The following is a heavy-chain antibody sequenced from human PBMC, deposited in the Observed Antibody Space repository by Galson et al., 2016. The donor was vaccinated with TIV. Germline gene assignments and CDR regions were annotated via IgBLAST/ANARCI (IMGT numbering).Heavy chain of an antibody. CDR2: FNLYDDK. V-gene: IGHV2-70*11. CDR3: ARISGYYDSSGHYIPRSCDY. J-gene: IGHJ4*02. D-gene: IGHD3-22*01. CDR1: GFSLDSDGMC. Sequence: PALVKLTQTLTLTCTFSGFSLDSDGMCVNWIRQPPGKALEWLTRFNLYDDKTYTSSLKTRLTISTDTSKTQMVLTMTNLDPVDTATYYCARISGYYDSSGHYIPRSCDYWGQGTRVTVPS.